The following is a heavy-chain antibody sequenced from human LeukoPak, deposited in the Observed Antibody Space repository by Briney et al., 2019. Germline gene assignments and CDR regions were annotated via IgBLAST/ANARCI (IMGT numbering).Heavy chain of an antibody. CDR1: GGSVSSYY. CDR2: IYYSGNT. Sequence: SETLSLTCTVSGGSVSSYYWSWIRQPPGKGLEWIGYIYYSGNTNYNPSLKSRVTISVDTSKNQFSLKLSSVTAADTAMYYCARDKGEYYDSSGYLDYWGQGTLVTVSS. V-gene: IGHV4-59*02. J-gene: IGHJ4*02. D-gene: IGHD3-22*01. CDR3: ARDKGEYYDSSGYLDY.